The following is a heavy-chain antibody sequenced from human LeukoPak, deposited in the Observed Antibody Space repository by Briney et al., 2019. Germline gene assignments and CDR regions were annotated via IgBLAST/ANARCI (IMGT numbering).Heavy chain of an antibody. CDR2: IYHSGNT. Sequence: SETLSLTCTVSGGSISSDNSYWGWIRQPPGKGLEWIGSIYHSGNTDFNPSLKSRVTMSVDTSKNQFALQLSTVTAAATAVYSRARSTGSATFVVAVHAAHWFDPWGQGTLVTVSS. CDR3: ARSTGSATFVVAVHAAHWFDP. J-gene: IGHJ5*02. V-gene: IGHV4-39*06. D-gene: IGHD2-21*01. CDR1: GGSISSDNSY.